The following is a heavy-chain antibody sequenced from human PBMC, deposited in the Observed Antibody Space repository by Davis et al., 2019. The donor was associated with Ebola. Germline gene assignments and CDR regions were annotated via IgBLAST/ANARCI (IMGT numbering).Heavy chain of an antibody. CDR3: ARRDGSSGWYNYYGMDV. V-gene: IGHV4-59*01. D-gene: IGHD6-19*01. CDR2: IHYSGST. J-gene: IGHJ6*02. CDR1: GGSISSYY. Sequence: SETLSLTCTVSGGSISSYYWSWIRQSPGKGLEWIGYIHYSGSTNYNPSLKSRVTISVDTSKNQFSLKLSSVTAADTAVYYCARRDGSSGWYNYYGMDVWGQGTTVTVSS.